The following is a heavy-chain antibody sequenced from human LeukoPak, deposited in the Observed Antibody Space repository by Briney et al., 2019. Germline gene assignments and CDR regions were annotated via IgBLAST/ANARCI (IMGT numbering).Heavy chain of an antibody. J-gene: IGHJ6*04. V-gene: IGHV3-48*03. Sequence: GGSLRLSCAASGFTFSSYEMNWVRQAPGKGLEWVSYISSSGSNIYYADSVKGRFTISRDNAKNSLYLQMNSLRAEDTAVYYCARDKGGYCSGGSCYSDPYYYGMDVWGKGTTVTVSS. CDR3: ARDKGGYCSGGSCYSDPYYYGMDV. CDR2: ISSSGSNI. D-gene: IGHD2-15*01. CDR1: GFTFSSYE.